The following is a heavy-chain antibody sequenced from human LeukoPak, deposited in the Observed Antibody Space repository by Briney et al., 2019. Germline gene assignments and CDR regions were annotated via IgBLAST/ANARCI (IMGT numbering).Heavy chain of an antibody. CDR3: ARGRPIVVVPAAILRWFDP. V-gene: IGHV4-34*01. D-gene: IGHD2-2*02. Sequence: SETLSLTCALYGGSFSGYYWSWIRQPPGKGLEWIGEINHSGSTNYNPSLKSRVTISVDTSKNQFSLKLSSVAAADTAVYYCARGRPIVVVPAAILRWFDPWGQGTLVTVSS. CDR1: GGSFSGYY. CDR2: INHSGST. J-gene: IGHJ5*02.